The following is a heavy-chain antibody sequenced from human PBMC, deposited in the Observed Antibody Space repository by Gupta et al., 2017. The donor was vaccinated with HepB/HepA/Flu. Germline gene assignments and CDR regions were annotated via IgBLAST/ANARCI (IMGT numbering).Heavy chain of an antibody. CDR2: ISGSGGST. CDR3: AKDTIFGVVNPGIYFDY. Sequence: EVQLLESGGGLVQPGGSLRLSCAAPGFTFSSYAMSWVRQAPGKGLEWVSAISGSGGSTYYADSVKGRFTISRDNSKNTLYLQMNSLRAEDTAVYYCAKDTIFGVVNPGIYFDYWGQGTLVTVSS. J-gene: IGHJ4*02. V-gene: IGHV3-23*01. CDR1: GFTFSSYA. D-gene: IGHD3-3*01.